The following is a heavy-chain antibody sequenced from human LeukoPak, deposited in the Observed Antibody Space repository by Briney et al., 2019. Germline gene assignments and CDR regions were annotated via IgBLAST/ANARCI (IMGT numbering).Heavy chain of an antibody. CDR3: AYFSRVGVRGAFDY. CDR2: INPNSGGP. Sequence: SVKVSCKASRYTFTGYYMHWVRQAPGQGLEWMGWINPNSGGPNYAQKFKGRVTMTRDTSISTAYMELSSLGSDDTAVYDCAYFSRVGVRGAFDYWGKGTLVTVSS. CDR1: RYTFTGYY. J-gene: IGHJ4*02. D-gene: IGHD3-10*01. V-gene: IGHV1-2*02.